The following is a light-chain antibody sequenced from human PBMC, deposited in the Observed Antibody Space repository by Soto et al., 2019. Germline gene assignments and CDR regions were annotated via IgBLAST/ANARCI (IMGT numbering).Light chain of an antibody. Sequence: EIVLTQSPASLSLSAGERVTLSCRASQSVDTMVAWYQQQVGRTPRLLIYETSNRATGVPGRFSGSGSGTDFTLPIRRLEPEDFAVYFCQVRSDWTTFKCTFGQGTQLEV. CDR2: ETS. J-gene: IGKJ2*02. CDR3: QVRSDWTTFKCT. V-gene: IGKV3-11*01. CDR1: QSVDTM.